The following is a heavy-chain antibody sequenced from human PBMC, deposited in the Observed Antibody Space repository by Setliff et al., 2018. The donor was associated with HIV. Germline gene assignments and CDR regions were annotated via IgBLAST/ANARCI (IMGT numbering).Heavy chain of an antibody. Sequence: SETLSLTCSFSGGSISSHYWSWIRQTPGKGLEWIGTIYNAGRISYSPSLRSRVTFSVDTSQNQFSLYLQMNSLRAEDTALYYCAKDLNGGCGYSYYYYGMDVWGQGTTVTVSS. CDR2: IYNAGRI. D-gene: IGHD5-18*01. J-gene: IGHJ6*02. CDR1: GGSISSHY. V-gene: IGHV4-59*11. CDR3: AKDLNGGCGYSYYYYGMDV.